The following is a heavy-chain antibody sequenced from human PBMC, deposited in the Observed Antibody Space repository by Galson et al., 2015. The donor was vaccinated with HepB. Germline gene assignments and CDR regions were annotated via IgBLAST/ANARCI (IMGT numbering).Heavy chain of an antibody. CDR3: ATDEISMGQWLARGN. CDR1: GYTFTDYY. Sequence: VKVSCKVSGYTFTDYYMHWVQQAPGKGLEWMGLVDPEDGETIYAEKFQGRVTITADTSTDTAYMELSSLRSEDTAVYYCATDEISMGQWLARGNWGQGTLVTVSS. CDR2: VDPEDGET. V-gene: IGHV1-69-2*01. J-gene: IGHJ4*02. D-gene: IGHD6-19*01.